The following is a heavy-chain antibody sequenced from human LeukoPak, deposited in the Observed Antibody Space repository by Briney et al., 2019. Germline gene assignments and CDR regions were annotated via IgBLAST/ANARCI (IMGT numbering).Heavy chain of an antibody. CDR1: GGSISSYY. CDR3: ARVGYYGIDV. Sequence: SETLSLTCTVSGGSISSYYWSWIRQPAGKGLEWIGRMYPTGNSNYNPSLKSRVTMSVDTSKNQFSLKLSSVTAADTAVYYCARVGYYGIDVWGQGTAVTVSS. V-gene: IGHV4-4*07. J-gene: IGHJ6*02. CDR2: MYPTGNS.